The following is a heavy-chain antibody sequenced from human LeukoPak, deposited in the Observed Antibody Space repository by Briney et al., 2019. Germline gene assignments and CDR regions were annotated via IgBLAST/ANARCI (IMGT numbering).Heavy chain of an antibody. CDR2: IWYDGSNK. V-gene: IGHV3-33*01. D-gene: IGHD2-8*01. Sequence: GGSLRLSCAASGFTFSSYGMHWVRQAPGKGLEGVAVIWYDGSNKYYADSVKGRFTISRDNSKNTLYLQMNSLRVEDTAVYYCARDKIMRNYYYYGMDVWGQGTTVTVSS. CDR3: ARDKIMRNYYYYGMDV. J-gene: IGHJ6*02. CDR1: GFTFSSYG.